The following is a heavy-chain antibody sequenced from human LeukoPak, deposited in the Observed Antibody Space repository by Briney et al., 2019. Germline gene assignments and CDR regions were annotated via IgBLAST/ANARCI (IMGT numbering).Heavy chain of an antibody. J-gene: IGHJ4*02. CDR1: GFTFSSYS. V-gene: IGHV3-21*01. D-gene: IGHD2-2*01. CDR2: ISSSSSYI. Sequence: GGSLRLSCPASGFTFSSYSMNWVRQAPGKGLEWVSSISSSSSYIYYADSVKGRFTISRDNAKNSLYLQMNSLRAEDTAVYYCARAEDLVVPAASFDYWGQGTLVTVSS. CDR3: ARAEDLVVPAASFDY.